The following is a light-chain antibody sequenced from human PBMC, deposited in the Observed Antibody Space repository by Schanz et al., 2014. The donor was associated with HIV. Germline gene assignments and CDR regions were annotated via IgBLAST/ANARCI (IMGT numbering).Light chain of an antibody. Sequence: QSVLTQPPSASGSPGQSVTISCTGTSSDIGPSDFVSWYQHHPGKAPKLLIYDVSNRPSGVSSRFSGSKSGNTASLTVSGLQAEDEADYYCSSYAGSNNLVFGGGTKLTVL. CDR1: SSDIGPSDF. V-gene: IGLV2-8*01. CDR3: SSYAGSNNLV. J-gene: IGLJ2*01. CDR2: DVS.